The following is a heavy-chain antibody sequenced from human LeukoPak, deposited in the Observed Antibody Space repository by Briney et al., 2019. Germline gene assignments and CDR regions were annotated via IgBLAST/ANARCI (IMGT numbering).Heavy chain of an antibody. CDR3: AREVQLWLRAYDAFDI. J-gene: IGHJ3*02. CDR1: GDSVSSNSAA. CDR2: TYYRSKWYN. Sequence: SQTLSLTCAISGDSVSSNSAAWNWIRQSPSRGLEWLGRTYYRSKWYNDYAVSAKSRITINPDTSKNQFSLQLNSVTPEDTAVYYCAREVQLWLRAYDAFDIWGQGTMVTVSS. D-gene: IGHD5-18*01. V-gene: IGHV6-1*01.